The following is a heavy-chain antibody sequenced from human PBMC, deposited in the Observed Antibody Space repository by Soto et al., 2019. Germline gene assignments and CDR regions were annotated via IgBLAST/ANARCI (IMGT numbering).Heavy chain of an antibody. CDR1: GGSISSGGYS. J-gene: IGHJ4*02. CDR2: MYHSGST. CDR3: ASVPDY. Sequence: SETLSLTCAVSGGSISSGGYSWSWIRQPPGKGLEWIGYMYHSGSTYYNPSLKSRVTISIDRSKNQFSLKLSSVTAADTAVYSCASVPDYWGQGILVTVS. D-gene: IGHD2-2*01. V-gene: IGHV4-30-2*01.